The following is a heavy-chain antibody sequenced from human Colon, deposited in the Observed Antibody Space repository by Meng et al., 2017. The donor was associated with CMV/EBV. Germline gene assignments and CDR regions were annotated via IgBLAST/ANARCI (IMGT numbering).Heavy chain of an antibody. CDR3: GTFGGDFDY. J-gene: IGHJ4*02. Sequence: QVHLMQSGAEMREPGASAKVSCKASGYTVTGYLMPSVQQAPGQGLEWLGWINRYSGDTIYAQKFEVGISMTRDASITTAYLDLNSLKSDDTAVYYCGTFGGDFDYWGQGTLVTVSS. CDR2: INRYSGDT. V-gene: IGHV1-2*02. CDR1: GYTVTGYL. D-gene: IGHD3-16*01.